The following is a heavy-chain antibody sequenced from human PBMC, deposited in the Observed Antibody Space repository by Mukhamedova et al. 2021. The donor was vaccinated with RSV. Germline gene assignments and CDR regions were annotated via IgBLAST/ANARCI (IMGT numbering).Heavy chain of an antibody. D-gene: IGHD5-24*01. J-gene: IGHJ4*02. V-gene: IGHV3-73*01. Sequence: VRQASGKGLEWVGRIRSKANSYATAYAASVKGRFTIFRDDSKNTAYLQMNSLKTEDTAVYYCTRHVETDYWRQGTLVTVSS. CDR3: TRHVETDY. CDR2: IRSKANSYAT.